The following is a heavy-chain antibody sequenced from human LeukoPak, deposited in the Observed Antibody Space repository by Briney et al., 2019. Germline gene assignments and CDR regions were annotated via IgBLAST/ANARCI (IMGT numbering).Heavy chain of an antibody. D-gene: IGHD3-22*01. V-gene: IGHV1-18*01. CDR1: GFTFTSYA. CDR3: ARESKYYYDTSRWRPPVDY. CDR2: ISAYNGDT. J-gene: IGHJ4*02. Sequence: ASVKVSCKASGFTFTSYAISWVRQAPGQGLEWMGRISAYNGDTNYAQKLQGRITMTTDTSTTTAYMELRSLRSDDTAVYYCARESKYYYDTSRWRPPVDYWGQGTLVTVYS.